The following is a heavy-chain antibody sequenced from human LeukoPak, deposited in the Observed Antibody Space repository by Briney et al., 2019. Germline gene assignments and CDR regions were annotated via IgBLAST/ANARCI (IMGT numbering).Heavy chain of an antibody. CDR3: ASTSSGWYYFDY. V-gene: IGHV4-59*08. CDR1: GGSNSAYY. CDR2: INYSGRT. D-gene: IGHD6-13*01. J-gene: IGHJ4*02. Sequence: SETLSLTCSVSGGSNSAYYWSWIRQPPGKGLEWIGYINYSGRTDYNPSLKGRVTISVDTPKNKFSLKLSSVIAADTAVFYCASTSSGWYYFDYWGQGTLVTVSS.